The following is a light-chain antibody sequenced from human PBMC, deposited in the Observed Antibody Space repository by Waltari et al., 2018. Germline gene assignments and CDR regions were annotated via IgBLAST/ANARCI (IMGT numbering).Light chain of an antibody. J-gene: IGKJ1*01. V-gene: IGKV3-20*01. CDR1: QSVSRT. CDR2: DAS. Sequence: EIVLTQSPGPLSLSPGERATLSCRARQSVSRTLAWYQQKPGQAPKLLIYDASSRATGIPDRFSGRGSGTDFSLTISRLEPEDFAVYYCQKYGTLPATFGQGTKVEVK. CDR3: QKYGTLPAT.